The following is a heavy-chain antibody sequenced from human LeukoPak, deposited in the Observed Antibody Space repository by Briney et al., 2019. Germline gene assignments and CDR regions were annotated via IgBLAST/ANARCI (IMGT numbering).Heavy chain of an antibody. J-gene: IGHJ6*02. Sequence: SETLSLTCTVSSGSISSYYWSWIRQPPGKGLEWIGYVYYSGSTNYNPSLKSRVTISVDTSKNQFSLKMSSVTAANTAVYYCARQNYDEVNYYYYGLDVWGQGTTVTVSS. CDR1: SGSISSYY. CDR2: VYYSGST. V-gene: IGHV4-59*08. CDR3: ARQNYDEVNYYYYGLDV. D-gene: IGHD3-3*01.